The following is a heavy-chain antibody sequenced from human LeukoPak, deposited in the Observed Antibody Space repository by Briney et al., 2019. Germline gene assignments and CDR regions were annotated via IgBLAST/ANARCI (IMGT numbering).Heavy chain of an antibody. Sequence: SETLSLTCTVSGGSISSGGYYWSWIRQPPGKGLEWIGYIYHSGSTYYNPSLKSRVTIAVDRSKNQFSLKLSSVTAADTAVYYCARDQTYSGSGIYTYFDYWGQGILVTVPS. CDR2: IYHSGST. V-gene: IGHV4-30-2*01. D-gene: IGHD3-10*01. J-gene: IGHJ4*02. CDR3: ARDQTYSGSGIYTYFDY. CDR1: GGSISSGGYY.